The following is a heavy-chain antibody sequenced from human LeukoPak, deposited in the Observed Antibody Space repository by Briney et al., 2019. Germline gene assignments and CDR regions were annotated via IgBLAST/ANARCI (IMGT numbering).Heavy chain of an antibody. V-gene: IGHV3-23*01. D-gene: IGHD4-17*01. CDR3: AKGNLYGDYYYYYGMDV. Sequence: GGSLRLSCAASGLTFSSYAMSWVRQAPGKGLEWVSAISGSGGSTYYADSVKGRFTISRDNSKNTLYLQMNSLRAEDTAVYYCAKGNLYGDYYYYYGMDVWGQGTTVTVSS. CDR1: GLTFSSYA. CDR2: ISGSGGST. J-gene: IGHJ6*02.